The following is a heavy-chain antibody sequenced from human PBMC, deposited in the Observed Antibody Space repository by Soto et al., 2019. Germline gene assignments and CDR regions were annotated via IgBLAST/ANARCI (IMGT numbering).Heavy chain of an antibody. CDR2: IYYSGST. CDR3: ARVQSGSYALYYFDY. V-gene: IGHV4-59*01. Sequence: SETLSLTCTFSCGSIIGYYWSWIRQPPGQGLEWIGYIYYSGSTNYNPSLKSRVTISVDTSKNQFSLKLSSVTAADTAVYYCARVQSGSYALYYFDYWGQGNLVTVSS. D-gene: IGHD1-26*01. CDR1: CGSIIGYY. J-gene: IGHJ4*02.